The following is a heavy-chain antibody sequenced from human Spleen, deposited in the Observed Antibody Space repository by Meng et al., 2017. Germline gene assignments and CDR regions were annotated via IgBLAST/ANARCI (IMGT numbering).Heavy chain of an antibody. Sequence: GSLRLSCTVSGVSISDYYWSWIRQPAGKGLEWVGRMYIRGRTDYNPSLRSRLTMSIDTSRNHFSVKLASVTAADTAVYDCAREVLPYNSGMSLSGWFDSWGQGTLVTVSS. D-gene: IGHD3-10*01. J-gene: IGHJ5*01. V-gene: IGHV4-4*07. CDR3: AREVLPYNSGMSLSGWFDS. CDR2: MYIRGRT. CDR1: GVSISDYY.